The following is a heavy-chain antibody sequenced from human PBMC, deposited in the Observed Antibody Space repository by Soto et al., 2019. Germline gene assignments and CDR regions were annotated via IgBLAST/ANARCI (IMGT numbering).Heavy chain of an antibody. CDR3: ADGYLYHTYFHF. CDR1: GFTFSDYY. V-gene: IGHV3-11*01. J-gene: IGHJ4*02. Sequence: GGSLRLSCAASGFTFSDYYMSWIRQAPGKGLEWISYITSSGTTIYYAASVKGRFTISRDNAKNSLYLEMDSLRAEDTAVYYCADGYLYHTYFHFWGQGTLATVSS. CDR2: ITSSGTTI. D-gene: IGHD5-18*01.